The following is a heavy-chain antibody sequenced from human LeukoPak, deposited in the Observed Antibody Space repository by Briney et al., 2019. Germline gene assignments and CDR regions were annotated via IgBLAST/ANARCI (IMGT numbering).Heavy chain of an antibody. V-gene: IGHV1-2*02. CDR1: GYTFTGYY. Sequence: ASVKVSCKTSGYTFTGYYIHWVRQAPGQGLEWMGWINPDSGGTTYAQKFQGRLTMTRDTSISTAYMELSGLRSGDTAIYYCARDRLRVAATNSHHWGQGTLVTVSS. D-gene: IGHD2-15*01. CDR2: INPDSGGT. J-gene: IGHJ5*02. CDR3: ARDRLRVAATNSHH.